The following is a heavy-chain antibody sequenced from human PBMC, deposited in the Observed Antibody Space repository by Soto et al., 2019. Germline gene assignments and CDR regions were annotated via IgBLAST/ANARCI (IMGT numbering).Heavy chain of an antibody. CDR2: IKNKNDGGTT. J-gene: IGHJ4*01. CDR1: GFSFKNAW. D-gene: IGHD3-10*01. V-gene: IGHV3-15*07. Sequence: ESGGGLVTPGGSLTLSCAASGFSFKNAWMNWVRQAPGKGLEWVGRIKNKNDGGTTDYAAFVQGRFTISRDAPENTLYLHMTGLKTEDTAVYFCTGLWFGEIYNYWGQGSLVTVSS. CDR3: TGLWFGEIYNY.